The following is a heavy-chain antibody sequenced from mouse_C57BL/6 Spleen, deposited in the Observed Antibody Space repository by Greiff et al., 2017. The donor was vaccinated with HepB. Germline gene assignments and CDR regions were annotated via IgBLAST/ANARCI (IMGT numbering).Heavy chain of an antibody. D-gene: IGHD2-5*01. CDR3: ARDRPTIVTTPYYYAMDY. CDR2: ISDGGSYT. J-gene: IGHJ4*01. V-gene: IGHV5-4*01. Sequence: EVQVVESGGGLVKPGGSLKLSCEASGFNFSSYAMSWVRQTPEKRLEWVATISDGGSYTYYPDNVKGRFTISRDNAKNNLYLQMSHLKSEDTAMYYCARDRPTIVTTPYYYAMDYWGQGTSVTVSS. CDR1: GFNFSSYA.